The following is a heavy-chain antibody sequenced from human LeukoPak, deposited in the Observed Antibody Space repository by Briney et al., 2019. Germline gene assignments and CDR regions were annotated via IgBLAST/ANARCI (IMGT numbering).Heavy chain of an antibody. J-gene: IGHJ4*02. CDR1: GYTFNHYD. CDR2: MNPKSGTR. CDR3: AKGPRSDF. V-gene: IGHV1-8*01. Sequence: ASVKVSCKASGYTFNHYDVNWVRQAPGQGLEWMGWMNPKSGTRVYAQKFQGRVTMTSDSYINTAYMELTSLTSGDTAVYYCAKGPRSDFWGQGTLVIVSS. D-gene: IGHD3-16*02.